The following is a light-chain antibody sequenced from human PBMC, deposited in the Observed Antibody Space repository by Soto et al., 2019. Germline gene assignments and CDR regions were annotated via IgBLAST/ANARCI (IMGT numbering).Light chain of an antibody. V-gene: IGKV1-8*01. J-gene: IGKJ2*01. CDR3: QQYFNYPVT. CDR1: QGISSS. CDR2: AAS. Sequence: AIRMTQSPSSLAASTGDRVTITCRASQGISSSLAWYQQKPGKDPKFLIKAASTLQSGVPSRFSGSGSGTDFTLTISCLQSEDFATYYCQQYFNYPVTFGQGTKLEIK.